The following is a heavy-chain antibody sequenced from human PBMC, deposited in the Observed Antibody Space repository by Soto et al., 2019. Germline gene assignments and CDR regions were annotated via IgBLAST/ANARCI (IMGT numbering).Heavy chain of an antibody. V-gene: IGHV1-2*04. J-gene: IGHJ3*01. CDR1: GYTFTGYY. CDR3: ARSYYDRSASIGFES. Sequence: QVHLVQSGAEVKKAGASVKVSCKASGYTFTGYYIHWVRRAPGQGLEWMGWINPNTGGANIAQKFQGWVTMTRDTSISTTYMALSRPRSNAPAVYYCARSYYDRSASIGFESWGQGTMVTVAS. CDR2: INPNTGGA. D-gene: IGHD3-22*01.